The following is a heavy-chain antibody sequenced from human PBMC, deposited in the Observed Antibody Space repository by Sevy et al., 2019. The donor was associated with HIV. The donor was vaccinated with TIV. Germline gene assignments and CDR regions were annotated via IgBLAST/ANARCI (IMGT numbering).Heavy chain of an antibody. CDR3: ARKVGYYSHYGMDV. J-gene: IGHJ6*02. CDR1: GFTFRSYE. D-gene: IGHD3-10*01. CDR2: IYASGSPI. V-gene: IGHV3-48*03. Sequence: GGSLRLSCEGSGFTFRSYEMNWVRQAPGKGLEWISYIYASGSPIYYSDSVRGRFTISRDDAKNSLYLQMDDLRVDDTATYYCARKVGYYSHYGMDVWGQGTTVTVSS.